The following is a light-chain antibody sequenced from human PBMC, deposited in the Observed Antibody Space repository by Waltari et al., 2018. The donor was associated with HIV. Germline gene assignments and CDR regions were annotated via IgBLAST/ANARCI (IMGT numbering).Light chain of an antibody. V-gene: IGKV1-5*03. CDR2: KTS. CDR3: QQYNSHSYT. CDR1: QIIDYW. J-gene: IGKJ2*01. Sequence: DVQMTQSPSTLSASVGDRVSITCRASQIIDYWLAWYQQKPGQPPKLLIYKTSYVESGVPTRFYGSGSGADFTLTIDGLQPEDFATYYCQQYNSHSYTFGQGTKLDIK.